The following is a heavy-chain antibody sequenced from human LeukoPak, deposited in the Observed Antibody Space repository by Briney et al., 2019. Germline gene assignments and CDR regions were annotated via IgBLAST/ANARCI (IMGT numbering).Heavy chain of an antibody. V-gene: IGHV4-4*07. CDR3: ARDAVTQYYYYGMDV. CDR1: GGSISSYY. D-gene: IGHD4-23*01. CDR2: IYTSGST. Sequence: SETLSLTCTVSGGSISSYYWSWIRQPAGKGLEWIGRIYTSGSTNYNPSLKSRVTMSVDTSKNQFSLRLSSVIAADTAVYYCARDAVTQYYYYGMDVWGQGTTVTVSS. J-gene: IGHJ6*02.